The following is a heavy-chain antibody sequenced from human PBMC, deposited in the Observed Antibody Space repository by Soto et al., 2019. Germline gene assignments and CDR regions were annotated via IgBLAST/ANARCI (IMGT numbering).Heavy chain of an antibody. CDR1: GGTFSSYT. J-gene: IGHJ4*02. CDR2: IIPILGIA. V-gene: IGHV1-69*02. D-gene: IGHD2-2*02. Sequence: QVQLVQSGAEVKKPGSSVKVSCKASGGTFSSYTISWVRQAPGQGLEWMGRIIPILGIANYAQKFQGRVTLTADKSTNTVYLELSSLRSADTAVYYCAMEYCSSTSCYRDYWGQGTLVTVSS. CDR3: AMEYCSSTSCYRDY.